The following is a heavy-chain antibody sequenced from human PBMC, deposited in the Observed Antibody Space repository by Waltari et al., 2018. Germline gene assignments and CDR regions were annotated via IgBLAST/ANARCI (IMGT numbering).Heavy chain of an antibody. J-gene: IGHJ4*02. CDR3: ARTEYGSGWTLYSFDD. D-gene: IGHD6-19*01. V-gene: IGHV4-39*01. Sequence: QLQLQESGPGLVKPSETLSLSCTVSGASIISSTYWGWLRQPQGKGLEWIASTFYTGITYCTTSLVSRVTMSVDTSKNRFSLKVTSVTAADTAVYYCARTEYGSGWTLYSFDDWGQGTLVAVSS. CDR2: TFYTGIT. CDR1: GASIISSTY.